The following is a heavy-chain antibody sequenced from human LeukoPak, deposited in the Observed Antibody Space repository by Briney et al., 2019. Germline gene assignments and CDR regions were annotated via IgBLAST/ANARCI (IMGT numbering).Heavy chain of an antibody. V-gene: IGHV1-18*01. CDR1: GYTFTSYG. CDR2: ISAYNGNT. Sequence: ASVKVSCKASGYTFTSYGISWVRQAPGQGLEWMGWISAYNGNTNYAQKLQGRVTITADKSTSTAYMELSSLRSEDTAVYYCARVVGIAAAGLDYWGQGTLVTVSS. J-gene: IGHJ4*02. CDR3: ARVVGIAAAGLDY. D-gene: IGHD6-13*01.